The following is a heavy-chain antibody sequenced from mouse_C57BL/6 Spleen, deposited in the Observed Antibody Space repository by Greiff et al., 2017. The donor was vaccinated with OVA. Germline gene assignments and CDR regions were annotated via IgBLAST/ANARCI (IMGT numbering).Heavy chain of an antibody. CDR1: GFNIKNTY. J-gene: IGHJ2*01. CDR3: ASPPIPDYFDY. Sequence: VHVKQSVAELVRPGASVKLSCTASGFNIKNTYMHWVKQRPEQGLEWIGRIDPANGNTKYAPKFPGKATITADTSSNTAYLQLSSLTSEDTAIYYCASPPIPDYFDYWGQGTTLTVSS. CDR2: IDPANGNT. V-gene: IGHV14-3*01.